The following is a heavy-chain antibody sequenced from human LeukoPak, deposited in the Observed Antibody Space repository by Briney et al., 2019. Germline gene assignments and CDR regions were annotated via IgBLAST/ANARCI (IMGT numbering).Heavy chain of an antibody. CDR1: GGSFGNYY. CDR2: IYDSGTT. D-gene: IGHD2-2*01. J-gene: IGHJ4*02. Sequence: PSETLSLTCTVSGGSFGNYYWSWIRQPPGKGLEWIAYIYDSGTTNYNPSLKSRVTISVDTSKNQFSLKLSSVTAADTAVYYCASGRLGFSSTSHFDYWGQGTLVTVSS. CDR3: ASGRLGFSSTSHFDY. V-gene: IGHV4-59*01.